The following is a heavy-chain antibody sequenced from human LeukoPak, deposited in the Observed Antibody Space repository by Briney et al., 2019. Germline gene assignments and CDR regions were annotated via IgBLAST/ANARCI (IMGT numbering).Heavy chain of an antibody. Sequence: SVKVSCKASGGTFSSYAISWVRQAPGQGLEWMGGIIPIFGTANYAQKFQGRVTITADESTSTAYMELSSLRSEDTAVYYCASKLAAAGQGYFDYWGKETLVTVSS. CDR2: IIPIFGTA. D-gene: IGHD6-13*01. CDR3: ASKLAAAGQGYFDY. V-gene: IGHV1-69*13. J-gene: IGHJ4*02. CDR1: GGTFSSYA.